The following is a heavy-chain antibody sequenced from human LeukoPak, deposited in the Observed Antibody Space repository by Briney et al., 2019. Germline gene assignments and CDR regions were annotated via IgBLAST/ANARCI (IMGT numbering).Heavy chain of an antibody. CDR3: ARTKPLDPFDF. V-gene: IGHV4-30-4*01. CDR1: GGSISSGDYY. J-gene: IGHJ3*01. CDR2: IYYSGNT. Sequence: SQTLSLTCTVSGGSISSGDYYWSWIRQPPGKGLEWIGYIYYSGNTYYNPSLKSRVTISVDTSKNQFSLKVNSVTAADTAVYYCARTKPLDPFDFWGQGTLVTVSS.